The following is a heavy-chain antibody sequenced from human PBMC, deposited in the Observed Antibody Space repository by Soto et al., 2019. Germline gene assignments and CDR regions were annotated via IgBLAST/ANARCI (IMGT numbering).Heavy chain of an antibody. Sequence: GGSLRLSCAASGFTFSDYYMTWIRQAPGKGLEWVSYISGGRDIIYYADSVKGRFTISRDNARKSLYLQMNSLRTEDTAVYYCARGGALGMDVWGRGTTVTVSS. V-gene: IGHV3-11*01. J-gene: IGHJ6*02. CDR3: ARGGALGMDV. CDR1: GFTFSDYY. D-gene: IGHD1-26*01. CDR2: ISGGRDII.